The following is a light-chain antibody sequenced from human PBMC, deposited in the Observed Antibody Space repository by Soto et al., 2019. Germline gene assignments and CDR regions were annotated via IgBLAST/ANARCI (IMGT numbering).Light chain of an antibody. Sequence: IQLTQSPSSLSASVGDRVTISCRASQAITTYLAWYQQKPGKAPQLLIFAASTLHSGVPSRFSGSESGTDFTLTISSLQPEDFATYYCQQLTSYPITFGQGTRLEIK. J-gene: IGKJ5*01. CDR3: QQLTSYPIT. CDR2: AAS. CDR1: QAITTY. V-gene: IGKV1-9*01.